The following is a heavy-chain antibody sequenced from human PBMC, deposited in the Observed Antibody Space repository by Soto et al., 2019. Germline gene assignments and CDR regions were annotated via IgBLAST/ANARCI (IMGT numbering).Heavy chain of an antibody. CDR2: IYHSGNT. V-gene: IGHV4-4*02. D-gene: IGHD3-10*01. CDR3: ARRWGEGRVDY. Sequence: QVQLQESGPGLVKPSGTLSLTCAVSGGSISSSNWWSWVRQPPGMGLEWIGEIYHSGNTNYNPSLKSRVTMAVDKSRNQFSLKLSSVTAADTAVYYCARRWGEGRVDYWGQGTLVTVSS. CDR1: GGSISSSNW. J-gene: IGHJ4*02.